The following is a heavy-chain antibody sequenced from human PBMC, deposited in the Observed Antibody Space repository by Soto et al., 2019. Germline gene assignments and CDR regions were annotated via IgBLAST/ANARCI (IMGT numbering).Heavy chain of an antibody. Sequence: QVQLQESGPGLVMPSETLSLTCTVSGDSISGSPYFWGWIRQPPGKRLEWIGSIFYDGYTLYTPSLKSRVTISVDTSKNQFSLKLTSVAAADTAIYFCARLQAAVPHYWGQGILVTVSS. J-gene: IGHJ4*02. CDR1: GDSISGSPYF. CDR3: ARLQAAVPHY. V-gene: IGHV4-39*01. D-gene: IGHD6-13*01. CDR2: IFYDGYT.